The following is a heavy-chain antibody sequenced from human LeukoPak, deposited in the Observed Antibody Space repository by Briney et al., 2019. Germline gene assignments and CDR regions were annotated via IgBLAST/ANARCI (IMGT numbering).Heavy chain of an antibody. D-gene: IGHD3-9*01. CDR3: ARDHYHDFLTDSPRHYFDS. V-gene: IGHV4-39*02. Sequence: PSETLSLTCTVSGGSISSVNYYWGWIRQPPGKGLEWIGSIFYGGTTYYNPSLKSRVTISVDTSQNHFSLNLRSVTAADTAVYYCARDHYHDFLTDSPRHYFDSWGQGTLVTVSS. CDR2: IFYGGTT. CDR1: GGSISSVNYY. J-gene: IGHJ4*02.